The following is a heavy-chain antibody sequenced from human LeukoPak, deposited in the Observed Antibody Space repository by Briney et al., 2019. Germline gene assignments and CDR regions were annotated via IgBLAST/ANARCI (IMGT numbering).Heavy chain of an antibody. J-gene: IGHJ4*02. CDR3: SKDGNPGIVGPTKDYFDY. CDR2: SSSSDDGK. V-gene: IGHV3-23*01. CDR1: GLSLNSYA. D-gene: IGHD1-26*01. Sequence: GGSLRLSCTASGLSLNSYAISWVRQVPGKGLEWVSASSSSDDGKWYADSVRGRFTISRDTSKNTVYLQMNSLRVEDAGVYYCSKDGNPGIVGPTKDYFDYWGQGTLVTVSS.